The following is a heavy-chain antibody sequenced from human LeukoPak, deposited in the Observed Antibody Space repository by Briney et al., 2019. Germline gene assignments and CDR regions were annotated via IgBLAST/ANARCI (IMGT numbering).Heavy chain of an antibody. D-gene: IGHD1-26*01. CDR1: GFTFSSYA. CDR3: ARGGSLIGGATRGGGGFDY. Sequence: GGSLRLSCAASGFTFSSYAMHWVRQAPGKGLEWVAVISYDGSNKYYADSVKGRFTISRDNSKNTLYLQMNSLRAEDTAVYYWARGGSLIGGATRGGGGFDYWGQGTLVTVSS. J-gene: IGHJ4*02. CDR2: ISYDGSNK. V-gene: IGHV3-30-3*01.